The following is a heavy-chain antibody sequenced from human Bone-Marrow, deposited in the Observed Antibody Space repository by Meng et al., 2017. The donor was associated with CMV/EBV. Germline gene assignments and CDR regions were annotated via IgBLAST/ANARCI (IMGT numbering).Heavy chain of an antibody. CDR1: GVTFSDYT. J-gene: IGHJ4*02. CDR2: IYSGGSST. V-gene: IGHV3-23*03. D-gene: IGHD3/OR15-3a*01. CDR3: AKRHRQGAFGPPDDY. Sequence: GESLKISCTASGVTFSDYTMNWVRQAPGKGLEWVSVIYSGGSSTYYADSVKGRFTISRDNSKNTLYLQMNSLRAEDTAVYYCAKRHRQGAFGPPDDYWGQGTLVTVSS.